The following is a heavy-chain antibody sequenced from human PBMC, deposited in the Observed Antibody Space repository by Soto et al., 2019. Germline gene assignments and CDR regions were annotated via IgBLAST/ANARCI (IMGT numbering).Heavy chain of an antibody. CDR1: GYTFTSYY. CDR2: INPSGGST. CDR3: ARVLGNEVGFGEPTGLDY. J-gene: IGHJ4*02. V-gene: IGHV1-46*03. Sequence: QVQLVQSGAEVKKPGASVKVSCKASGYTFTSYYMHWVRQAPGQGLEWMGIINPSGGSTSYAQKFQGRVTMTRDTSTSTVYMDLSSLRSEDTAVYYCARVLGNEVGFGEPTGLDYWGQGTLVTVSS. D-gene: IGHD3-10*01.